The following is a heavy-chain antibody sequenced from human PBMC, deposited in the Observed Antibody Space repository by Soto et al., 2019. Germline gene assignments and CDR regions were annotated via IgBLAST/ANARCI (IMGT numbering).Heavy chain of an antibody. V-gene: IGHV4-39*01. Sequence: SETLSLPSIIHGRSISSRRLYWGWIRQPPGKGLEWIGSIYYSGSTYYNPSLKSRVTISVDTSKNQFSLKLSSVTAADTAVYYCARHTPAISISDHWGQG. D-gene: IGHD2-15*01. CDR3: ARHTPAISISDH. CDR2: IYYSGST. CDR1: GRSISSRRLY. J-gene: IGHJ1*01.